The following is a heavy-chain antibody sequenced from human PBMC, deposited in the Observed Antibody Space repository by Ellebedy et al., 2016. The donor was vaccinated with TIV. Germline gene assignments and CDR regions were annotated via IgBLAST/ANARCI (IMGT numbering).Heavy chain of an antibody. Sequence: SVKVSCXASGGTYSNYAISWVRQAPGQGLEWMGGIIPIYGTTNYARKFRGRVTITADEFTSTAYMELSTLRSEDTAVYYCARGEDNSRGYYYVPFDYWGQGTLVTVSS. CDR2: IIPIYGTT. D-gene: IGHD3-22*01. J-gene: IGHJ4*02. CDR1: GGTYSNYA. V-gene: IGHV1-69*13. CDR3: ARGEDNSRGYYYVPFDY.